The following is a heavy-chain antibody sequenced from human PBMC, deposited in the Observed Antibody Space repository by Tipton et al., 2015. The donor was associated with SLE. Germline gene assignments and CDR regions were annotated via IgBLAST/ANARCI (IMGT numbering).Heavy chain of an antibody. CDR2: IYYSGST. Sequence: TLSLTCTVSDGSIRSTNYYWGWIRQPPGKGLEWIGYIYYSGSTNYNPSLKSRVTISVDTSKNQFSLKLSSVTAADTAVYYCARGGLGVSYYYYMDVWGKGTTVTVSS. V-gene: IGHV4-61*05. CDR3: ARGGLGVSYYYYMDV. J-gene: IGHJ6*03. D-gene: IGHD1-26*01. CDR1: DGSIRSTNYY.